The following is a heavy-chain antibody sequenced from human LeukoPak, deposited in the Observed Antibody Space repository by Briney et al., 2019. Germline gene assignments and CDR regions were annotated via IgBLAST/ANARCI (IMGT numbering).Heavy chain of an antibody. CDR2: ISTTGTTI. CDR1: GFTFSAYH. CDR3: AKDGGLWVSAHWGDS. Sequence: PGGSLRLSCAASGFTFSAYHINWVRQAPGKGLEWISYISTTGTTIYYADSVRGRFAISRDNAESSLYLQMNSLRAEDTAVYYCAKDGGLWVSAHWGDSWGRGTLVTVSS. V-gene: IGHV3-48*01. J-gene: IGHJ4*02. D-gene: IGHD7-27*01.